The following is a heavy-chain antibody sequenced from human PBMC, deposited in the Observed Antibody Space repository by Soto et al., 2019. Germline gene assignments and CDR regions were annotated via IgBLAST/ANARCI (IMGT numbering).Heavy chain of an antibody. Sequence: QVQLVQSGAEVKKPGASVKVSCKASGYTFTSYDINWVRQATGQGLEWMGWMNPNSGNTGYAQKFPGRGTMTRNTSMSTACMEPSSLRSEDTALAYCARGGLRDYIWGSYRYLDYWGQGTLVTVSS. D-gene: IGHD3-16*02. CDR2: MNPNSGNT. J-gene: IGHJ4*02. V-gene: IGHV1-8*01. CDR1: GYTFTSYD. CDR3: ARGGLRDYIWGSYRYLDY.